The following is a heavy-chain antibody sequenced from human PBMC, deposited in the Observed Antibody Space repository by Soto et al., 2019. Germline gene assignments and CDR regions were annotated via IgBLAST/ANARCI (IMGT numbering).Heavy chain of an antibody. J-gene: IGHJ4*02. D-gene: IGHD2-15*01. CDR3: VKRRAGGGATPFDS. CDR2: ISESDGST. CDR1: GFTFKNCG. V-gene: IGHV3-23*01. Sequence: GGSLRLSCAASGFTFKNCGMAWVRQAPGKGLEWVSGISESDGSTYYADSVKGRFIISRNNYKNALYLQMSNLGAEDTALYYCVKRRAGGGATPFDSWGQGTLVTVSS.